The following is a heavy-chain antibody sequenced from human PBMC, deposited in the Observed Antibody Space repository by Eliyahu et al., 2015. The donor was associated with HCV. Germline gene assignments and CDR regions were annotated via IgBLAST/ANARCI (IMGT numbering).Heavy chain of an antibody. J-gene: IGHJ4*02. V-gene: IGHV2-5*01. CDR3: AHRRDGDYTGYYFDY. Sequence: QITLKESGPTLVKPTQTLTLTCTFSGFSLSTSGVGVGWIRQPPGKALEWLALIYWNDDKRYSPSLKSRLTITKDTSKNQVVLTMTNMDPVDTATYYCAHRRDGDYTGYYFDYWGQGTLVTVSS. D-gene: IGHD4-17*01. CDR2: IYWNDDK. CDR1: GFSLSTSGVG.